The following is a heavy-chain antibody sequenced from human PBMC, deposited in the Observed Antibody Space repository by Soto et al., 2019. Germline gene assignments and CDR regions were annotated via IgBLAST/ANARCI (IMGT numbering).Heavy chain of an antibody. CDR3: ARGHYGMDV. CDR2: IKPDGSDE. Sequence: GGSLRLSCAASVFAFNYHWMTWVRQAPGTGLEWLAHIKPDGSDEYYVDSMKGRLIISRDNVKSSVYLQMNSLRAEDTAVYYCARGHYGMDVWGQGTTVTVSS. CDR1: VFAFNYHW. V-gene: IGHV3-7*03. J-gene: IGHJ6*02.